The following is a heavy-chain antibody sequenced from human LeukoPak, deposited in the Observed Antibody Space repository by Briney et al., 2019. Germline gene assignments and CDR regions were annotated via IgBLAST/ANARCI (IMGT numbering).Heavy chain of an antibody. V-gene: IGHV4-59*08. D-gene: IGHD4/OR15-4a*01. CDR1: GDSISNNY. Sequence: PSETLSLTCTVSGDSISNNYWSWIRQPPGKGLEWIGYIYYTGSAIYNPSLKSRVTISVDTSKNQSSLKVNSVTAADTAVYYCARRSRSANDYWGQGTLVTVSS. CDR2: IYYTGSA. CDR3: ARRSRSANDY. J-gene: IGHJ4*02.